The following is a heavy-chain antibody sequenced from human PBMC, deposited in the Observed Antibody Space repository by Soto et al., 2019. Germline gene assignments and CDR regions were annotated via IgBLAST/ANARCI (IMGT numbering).Heavy chain of an antibody. J-gene: IGHJ6*02. CDR1: GGSISSGGYY. Sequence: QVQLQESGPGLVKPSQTLSLTCTVSGGSISSGGYYWSWIRQHPEKGQEWIGYIYYSGSTYYNPSLKSRVTISVDTSKNQFSLKLSSVTAADTAVYYCARGIVLVPAAIAYYYYGMDVWGQGTTVTVSS. CDR2: IYYSGST. D-gene: IGHD2-2*01. V-gene: IGHV4-31*03. CDR3: ARGIVLVPAAIAYYYYGMDV.